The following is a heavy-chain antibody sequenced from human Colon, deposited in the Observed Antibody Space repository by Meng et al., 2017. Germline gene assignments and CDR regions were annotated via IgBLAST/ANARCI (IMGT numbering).Heavy chain of an antibody. D-gene: IGHD3-16*01. J-gene: IGHJ4*02. CDR3: ARGVAGGLGIHFDY. CDR2: INHRGRT. V-gene: IGHV4-34*01. CDR1: GGSFSGYD. Sequence: QWQYQHGRTGILNPPELPSPTCPVEGGSFSGYDWIWILHSPWKEPGWIGQINHRGRTIYNPSLKSRVTTSIDTSKNQFSLNLTSATAADTAVYYCARGVAGGLGIHFDYWGQGTLVTVSS.